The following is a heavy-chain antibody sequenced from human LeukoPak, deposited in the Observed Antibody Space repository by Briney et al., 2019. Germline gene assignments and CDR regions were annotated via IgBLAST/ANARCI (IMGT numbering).Heavy chain of an antibody. Sequence: GASVKVSCKASGYTFTGYYMHWVRQAPGQGLEWMGWINPNTGDTHYAQKFQGRATLTRDTSITTVYMELSRLTSDDTAIFYCAVAPGDYWGQGTLVTVS. V-gene: IGHV1-2*02. J-gene: IGHJ4*02. CDR3: AVAPGDY. D-gene: IGHD2-21*01. CDR2: INPNTGDT. CDR1: GYTFTGYY.